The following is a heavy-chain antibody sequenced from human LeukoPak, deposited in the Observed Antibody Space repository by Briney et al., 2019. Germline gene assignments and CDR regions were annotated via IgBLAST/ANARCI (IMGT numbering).Heavy chain of an antibody. V-gene: IGHV4-4*07. Sequence: SETLCLTCTASGGSITNYYWRWIRQPAGKGLEWIGRIYTSGSTNYNPSLKSRVTMSVDTSKNQFFLNLSSVTAADTAVYYCAKGSTIAHTDYWGQGTLVTVSS. CDR1: GGSITNYY. CDR2: IYTSGST. J-gene: IGHJ4*02. D-gene: IGHD2-15*01. CDR3: AKGSTIAHTDY.